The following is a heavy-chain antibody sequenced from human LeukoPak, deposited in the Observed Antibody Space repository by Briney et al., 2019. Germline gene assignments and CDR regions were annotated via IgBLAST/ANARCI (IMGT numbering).Heavy chain of an antibody. CDR2: SRPSGDNT. CDR3: ARVAGWHWFDP. D-gene: IGHD6-19*01. Sequence: PGGSLRLSCAASGFTFSSYDMTWARQAPGRGLEWVSSSRPSGDNTYYGDSVKGRFTVSRDNSKNTVYLQMNNMRVDDTAVYYCARVAGWHWFDPWGQGTLVTVSS. J-gene: IGHJ5*02. CDR1: GFTFSSYD. V-gene: IGHV3-23*01.